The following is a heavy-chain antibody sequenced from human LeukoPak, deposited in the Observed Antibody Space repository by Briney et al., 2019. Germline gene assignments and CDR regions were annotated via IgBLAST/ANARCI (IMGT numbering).Heavy chain of an antibody. CDR3: ARNLDTASPYGMDV. CDR2: ISSSSSYI. Sequence: GGSLRLSCAASGFTFSSYSMNWVRQAPGKGLEWVSSISSSSSYIYYADSVKGRFTTSRDNAKNSLYLQMNSLRAEDTAVYYCARNLDTASPYGMDVWGQGTTVTVSS. V-gene: IGHV3-21*01. J-gene: IGHJ6*02. D-gene: IGHD5-18*01. CDR1: GFTFSSYS.